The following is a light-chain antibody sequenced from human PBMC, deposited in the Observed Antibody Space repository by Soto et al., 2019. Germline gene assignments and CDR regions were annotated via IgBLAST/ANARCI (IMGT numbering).Light chain of an antibody. Sequence: QSALTQPASVSGSPGQSITISCTGSSSDIGAYNYVSWYQQHPGKAPKLMIYDVTNRPSGLSNRFSGSKSGSTASLTISGLHAEDEADYYCSSYTGSRIRVLGGGTKLTVL. CDR1: SSDIGAYNY. J-gene: IGLJ3*02. V-gene: IGLV2-14*01. CDR2: DVT. CDR3: SSYTGSRIRV.